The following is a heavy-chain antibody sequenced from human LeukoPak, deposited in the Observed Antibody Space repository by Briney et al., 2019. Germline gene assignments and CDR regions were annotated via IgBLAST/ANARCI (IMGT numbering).Heavy chain of an antibody. J-gene: IGHJ4*02. Sequence: GGSLRLSCAASGFTFSTYSMNWVRQAPGKGLEWVSYISSSSSTIYYADSAKGRFTISRDNAKNSLYLQMNSLRAEDTAVYSCARDSPPDYWGQGTLVTVSS. CDR3: ARDSPPDY. CDR2: ISSSSSTI. V-gene: IGHV3-48*01. CDR1: GFTFSTYS.